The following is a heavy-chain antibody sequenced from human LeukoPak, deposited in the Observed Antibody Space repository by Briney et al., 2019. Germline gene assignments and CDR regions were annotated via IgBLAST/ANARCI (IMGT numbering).Heavy chain of an antibody. CDR1: GDSISRYY. J-gene: IGHJ4*02. Sequence: SETLSLTCTVSGDSISRYYWSWIRQSPGRGLEWIGYIFYSGISNYNPSLKSRVTVSVDTSKNQVSLKLRSVTAADTAVYYCAGLFSGYDPFDYWGQGTLVTVSS. CDR3: AGLFSGYDPFDY. CDR2: IFYSGIS. D-gene: IGHD5-12*01. V-gene: IGHV4-59*03.